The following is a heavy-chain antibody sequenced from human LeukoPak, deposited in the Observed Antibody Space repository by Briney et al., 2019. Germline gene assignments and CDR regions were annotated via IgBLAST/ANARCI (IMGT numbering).Heavy chain of an antibody. CDR1: GFTFSSYG. Sequence: GGSLRLSCAASGFTFSSYGMHWVRQAPGKGLEWVGRIKSKTDGGTTDYAAPVKGRFTISRDDSKNTLYLQMNSLKTEDTAVYYCTSPIAVAGRADYWGQGTLVTVSS. J-gene: IGHJ4*02. CDR2: IKSKTDGGTT. V-gene: IGHV3-15*01. D-gene: IGHD6-19*01. CDR3: TSPIAVAGRADY.